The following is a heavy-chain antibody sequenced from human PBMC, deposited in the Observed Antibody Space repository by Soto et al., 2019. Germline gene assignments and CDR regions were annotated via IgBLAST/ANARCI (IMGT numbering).Heavy chain of an antibody. J-gene: IGHJ2*01. CDR1: GGSFSGYY. CDR2: INHSGST. V-gene: IGHV4-34*01. D-gene: IGHD6-13*01. CDR3: ARPYSSSWAWYFDL. Sequence: QVQLQQWGAGLLKPSETLSLTCAVYGGSFSGYYWSWIRQPPGKGLEWIGEINHSGSTNYNPSLKRRVTISVDTSKDQFSLKLSSVTAADTAVYYCARPYSSSWAWYFDLWGRGTLVTVSS.